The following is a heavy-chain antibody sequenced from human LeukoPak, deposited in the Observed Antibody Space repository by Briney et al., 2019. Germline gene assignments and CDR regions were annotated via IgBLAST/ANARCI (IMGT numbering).Heavy chain of an antibody. CDR2: IKQDGSEK. CDR3: ARDNGVVHGVYYMDV. D-gene: IGHD3-3*01. Sequence: QPGGSLRLSCAASGFTFSNYWMTWVRQAPGKGLEWVADIKQDGSEKLYVKSVRGRFTISRDNAKMSLFLQMNSLRVEDTAVYYCARDNGVVHGVYYMDVWGKGTTVTVS. V-gene: IGHV3-7*01. J-gene: IGHJ6*03. CDR1: GFTFSNYW.